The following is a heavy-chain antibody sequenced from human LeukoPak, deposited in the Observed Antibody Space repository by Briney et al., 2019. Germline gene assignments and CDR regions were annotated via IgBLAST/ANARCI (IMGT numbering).Heavy chain of an antibody. CDR3: GAWAGRGNVRQGYYYYYMDV. CDR1: GYTLTELA. J-gene: IGHJ6*03. V-gene: IGHV1-24*01. CDR2: VDLEDGEV. Sequence: ASVKVSCEVSGYTLTELAMHWVRQAPGGGREWMGNVDLEDGEVIYPQKFQGRVTLTQNTSTDTAYMELSSLRSEDTAVYYCGAWAGRGNVRQGYYYYYMDVWGKGTTVTVS. D-gene: IGHD1-26*01.